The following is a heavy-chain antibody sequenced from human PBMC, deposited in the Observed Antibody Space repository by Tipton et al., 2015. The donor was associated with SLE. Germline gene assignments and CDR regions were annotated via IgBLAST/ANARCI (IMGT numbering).Heavy chain of an antibody. CDR3: ATAILWFRELDY. Sequence: SLRLSCAVSGFTFSSYWMSWVRQAPGEGLEWVANIRHDGSERYYVDSVEDRFTISRDNAKNSLYLQMNSLRAEDTAAYYCATAILWFRELDYWGQGTLVTVSS. CDR2: IRHDGSER. CDR1: GFTFSSYW. J-gene: IGHJ4*02. D-gene: IGHD3-10*01. V-gene: IGHV3-7*01.